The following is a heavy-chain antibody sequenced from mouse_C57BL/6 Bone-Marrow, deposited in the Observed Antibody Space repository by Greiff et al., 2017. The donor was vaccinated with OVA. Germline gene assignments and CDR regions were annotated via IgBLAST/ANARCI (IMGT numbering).Heavy chain of an antibody. CDR3: ARAVGTWFAY. J-gene: IGHJ3*01. CDR1: GFTFSSYA. Sequence: EVHLVESGGGLVKPGGSLKLSCAASGFTFSSYAMSWVRQTPEKRLEWVATISDGGSYTYYPDNVKGRFTISRDNAKNNLYLQMSHLKSEDTAMYYCARAVGTWFAYWGQGTLVTVSA. D-gene: IGHD1-1*02. V-gene: IGHV5-4*01. CDR2: ISDGGSYT.